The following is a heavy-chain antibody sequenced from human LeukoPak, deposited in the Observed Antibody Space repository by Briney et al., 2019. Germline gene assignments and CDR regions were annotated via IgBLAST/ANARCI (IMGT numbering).Heavy chain of an antibody. CDR2: IYYTGST. V-gene: IGHV4-59*01. CDR3: ARDYTMTHAFDI. Sequence: WETLSLTCTVSGGSLSSYYWSWIRQPPGKGLEWIGYIYYTGSTNYNPSLKSRVTISVDTSKNQVSLKLSSVAAADTAVYYCARDYTMTHAFDIWGQRTMVTVSS. CDR1: GGSLSSYY. J-gene: IGHJ3*02. D-gene: IGHD3-22*01.